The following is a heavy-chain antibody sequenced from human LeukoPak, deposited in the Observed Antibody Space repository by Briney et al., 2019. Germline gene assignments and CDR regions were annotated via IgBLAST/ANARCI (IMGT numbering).Heavy chain of an antibody. Sequence: GGSLRLSCAASGFTFSSYAMHWVRQAPGKGLEWVSAISGSGGSTYYADSVKGRFTISGDNSKNTLYLQMNSLRAEDTAVYYCAKGRGPRGYSYGYGWFDPWGQGTLVTVSS. V-gene: IGHV3-23*01. D-gene: IGHD5-18*01. J-gene: IGHJ5*02. CDR1: GFTFSSYA. CDR2: ISGSGGST. CDR3: AKGRGPRGYSYGYGWFDP.